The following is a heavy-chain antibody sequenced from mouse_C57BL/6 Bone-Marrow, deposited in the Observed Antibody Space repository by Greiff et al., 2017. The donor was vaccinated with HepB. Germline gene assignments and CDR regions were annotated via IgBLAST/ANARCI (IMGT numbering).Heavy chain of an antibody. V-gene: IGHV1-61*01. CDR3: ARAAEATSWFAY. D-gene: IGHD3-2*02. CDR2: IYPSDSET. CDR1: GYTFTSYW. J-gene: IGHJ3*01. Sequence: VQLQQSGAELVRPGSSVKLSCKASGYTFTSYWMDWVKQRPGQGLEWIGNIYPSDSETHYNQKFKDKATLTADKSSSTAYMQLSSLTSEDAAVYYCARAAEATSWFAYWGQGTLVTVSA.